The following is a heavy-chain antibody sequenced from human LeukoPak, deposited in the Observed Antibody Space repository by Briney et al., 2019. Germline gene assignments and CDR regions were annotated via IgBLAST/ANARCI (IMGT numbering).Heavy chain of an antibody. D-gene: IGHD3-3*01. CDR1: GGSINSSSYS. J-gene: IGHJ4*02. V-gene: IGHV4-39*01. Sequence: SETLSLTCTVSGGSINSSSYSWGWIRQPPGKGLEWIGTIYYSGSTYYNPPLKSRVPISVETSKNHFSLKLSSVTAADTAVYYCPRHSSPIDSSHAYSGQGTLATAPS. CDR2: IYYSGST. CDR3: PRHSSPIDSSHAY.